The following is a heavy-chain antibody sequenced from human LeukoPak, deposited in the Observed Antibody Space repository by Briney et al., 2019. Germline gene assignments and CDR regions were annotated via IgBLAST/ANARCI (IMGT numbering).Heavy chain of an antibody. CDR2: IYPSGST. V-gene: IGHV4-4*07. D-gene: IGHD2/OR15-2a*01. CDR3: ARDYFRKGNAFDI. CDR1: GGSISGYY. J-gene: IGHJ3*02. Sequence: PSETLSLTCKVSGGSISGYYWAWIRQPVGKGLDWIGRIYPSGSTNYNPSLTSRVTMSIDTSTNQFSLNLNSVTAADTAVYYCARDYFRKGNAFDIWGQGTMVTISS.